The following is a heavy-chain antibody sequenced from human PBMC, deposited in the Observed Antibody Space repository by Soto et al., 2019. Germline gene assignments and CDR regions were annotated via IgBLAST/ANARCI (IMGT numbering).Heavy chain of an antibody. CDR3: AYSSRGPYYYDSSGYYRN. V-gene: IGHV1-24*01. D-gene: IGHD3-22*01. Sequence: QVQLVQSGAEVKKPGASVKVSCKVSGYTLTELSMHWVRQAPGKGLEWMGGFDPEDGETIYAQKFQGRVTMTEDTSTDTAYMELSSLRSEDTAVYYSAYSSRGPYYYDSSGYYRNWGQGTLVTVSS. J-gene: IGHJ4*02. CDR1: GYTLTELS. CDR2: FDPEDGET.